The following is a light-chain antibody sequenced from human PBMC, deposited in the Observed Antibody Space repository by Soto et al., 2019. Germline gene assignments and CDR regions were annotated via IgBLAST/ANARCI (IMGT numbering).Light chain of an antibody. CDR2: GAS. J-gene: IGKJ5*01. Sequence: EVVLTQSPGTLSLSPGERATLSCRASQSVSSSYLAWYQQKPGQAPRLLIYGASSRATGIPDRFSGSGSGTDFTLTISRLEPEDFAVYYCQQYCRSITFGQGTRLEIK. CDR1: QSVSSSY. V-gene: IGKV3-20*01. CDR3: QQYCRSIT.